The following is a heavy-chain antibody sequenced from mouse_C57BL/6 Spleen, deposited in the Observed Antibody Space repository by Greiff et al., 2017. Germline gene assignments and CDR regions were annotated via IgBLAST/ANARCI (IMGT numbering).Heavy chain of an antibody. Sequence: VQLQQSGAELVKPGASVKISCKASGYAFRSYWMNWVKQRPGKGLDWIGQIYPGDGDTNSNGKFKGKATLTADKSSSTAYMQRSSLTSEDSAVDFCARKESSGSSRYFDVWGTGTTGTVAS. CDR2: IYPGDGDT. V-gene: IGHV1-80*01. J-gene: IGHJ1*03. CDR3: ARKESSGSSRYFDV. D-gene: IGHD1-1*01. CDR1: GYAFRSYW.